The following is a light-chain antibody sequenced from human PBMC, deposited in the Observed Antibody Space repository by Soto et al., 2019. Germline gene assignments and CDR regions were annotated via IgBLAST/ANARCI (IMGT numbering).Light chain of an antibody. Sequence: QSVLTQPASVSGSPGQSIAISCTGTSSDVGSYNSVSWYQQYPGKAPKLMIHDVSNRPSGVSNRFSGSKSGDTASLTISGLQAEDEADYYCSSYTSSGHFVFGTGTKVTVL. CDR1: SSDVGSYNS. J-gene: IGLJ1*01. CDR3: SSYTSSGHFV. V-gene: IGLV2-14*03. CDR2: DVS.